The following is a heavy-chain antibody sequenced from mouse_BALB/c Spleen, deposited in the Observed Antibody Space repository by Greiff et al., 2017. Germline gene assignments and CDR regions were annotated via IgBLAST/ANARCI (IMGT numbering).Heavy chain of an antibody. J-gene: IGHJ2*01. D-gene: IGHD2-14*01. CDR2: ISSGSSTI. CDR3: ARNYRYDGSPFFDY. CDR1: GFTFSSFG. V-gene: IGHV5-17*02. Sequence: EVKVVESGGGLVQPGGSRKLSCAASGFTFSSFGMHWVRQAPEKGLEWVAYISSGSSTIYYADTVKGRFTISRDNPKNTLFLQMTSLRSEDTAMYYCARNYRYDGSPFFDYWGQGTTLTVSS.